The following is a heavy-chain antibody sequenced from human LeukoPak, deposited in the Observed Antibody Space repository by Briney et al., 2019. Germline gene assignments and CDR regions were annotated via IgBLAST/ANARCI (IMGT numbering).Heavy chain of an antibody. CDR1: GYTFTGYY. CDR3: ARGRKDIVVVVAASLVFDY. Sequence: ASVKVSCKASGYTFTGYYMHWVRQAPGQGLEWMGWINPNSGGTNYAQKFQGRVTMTRDTSISTAYMELGRLRSDDTAVYYCARGRKDIVVVVAASLVFDYWGQGTLVTVSS. J-gene: IGHJ4*02. CDR2: INPNSGGT. V-gene: IGHV1-2*02. D-gene: IGHD2-15*01.